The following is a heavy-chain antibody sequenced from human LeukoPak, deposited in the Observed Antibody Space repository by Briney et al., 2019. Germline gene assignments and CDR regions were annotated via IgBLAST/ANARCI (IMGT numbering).Heavy chain of an antibody. J-gene: IGHJ4*02. CDR1: GFTFSTYS. Sequence: GGSLRLSCAASGFTFSTYSMNWVRQAPGKGLEWVSYITGSSSPIYYTDSVKGRFTVSRDNAKNSLYLQMNSLRDEDTAVYYCTRDPYALDYWGQGTLVTVSS. CDR3: TRDPYALDY. V-gene: IGHV3-48*02. CDR2: ITGSSSPI. D-gene: IGHD2-2*01.